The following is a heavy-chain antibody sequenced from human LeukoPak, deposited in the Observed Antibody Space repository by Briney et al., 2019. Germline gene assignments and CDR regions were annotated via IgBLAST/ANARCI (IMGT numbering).Heavy chain of an antibody. D-gene: IGHD4-17*01. Sequence: SVKVSCKASGGTFSSYAISWVRQAPGQGLEWMGGIIPIFGTANYAQKFQGRVTITADESTSTAYMELSSLRSEDTAMYYCARDRTTVTTLGWFDPWGQGTLVTVSS. CDR2: IIPIFGTA. V-gene: IGHV1-69*13. J-gene: IGHJ5*02. CDR3: ARDRTTVTTLGWFDP. CDR1: GGTFSSYA.